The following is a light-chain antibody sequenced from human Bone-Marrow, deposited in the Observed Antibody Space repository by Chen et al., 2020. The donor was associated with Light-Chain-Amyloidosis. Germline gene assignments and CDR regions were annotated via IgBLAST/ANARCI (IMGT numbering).Light chain of an antibody. CDR3: QQYNNWPYT. Sequence: EIVMTQSPATLSVYPGERATLSCRASQSVSSNLAWYRQKPGQAPRLLIYGVSTRATGIPARFSGSGSGTEFTLTISSLQSEDFAVYDCQQYNNWPYTFGQGTKLEIK. CDR2: GVS. CDR1: QSVSSN. V-gene: IGKV3-15*01. J-gene: IGKJ2*01.